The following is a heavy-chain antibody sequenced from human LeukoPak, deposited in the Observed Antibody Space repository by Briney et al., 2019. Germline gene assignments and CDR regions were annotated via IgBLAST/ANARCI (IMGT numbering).Heavy chain of an antibody. V-gene: IGHV3-48*01. J-gene: IGHJ4*02. D-gene: IGHD3-10*01. CDR1: GFIFGGYT. CDR3: AKGGGGCYGSGSYYNEDFDY. CDR2: ISPSGENK. Sequence: PGGSLRLSCAGSGFIFGGYTMNWVRQAPGKGLEWLSYISPSGENKLYADSVKGRFSISRDNAKNTLYLQMNSLRAEDTAVYYGAKGGGGCYGSGSYYNEDFDYWGQGTLVTVSS.